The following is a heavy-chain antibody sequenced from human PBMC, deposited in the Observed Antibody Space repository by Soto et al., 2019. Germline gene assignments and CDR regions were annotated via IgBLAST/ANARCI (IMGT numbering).Heavy chain of an antibody. Sequence: EVQLLESGGGLVQPGGSLRLSCAASGFTFSSYAMSWVRQARGKGLEWVSAISGSGGSTYYADSVKGRFTISRDNSKNTLYLQMNSLRAEDTAVYYCAKGIDWELLTSISGDYWGQGTLVTVSS. CDR3: AKGIDWELLTSISGDY. D-gene: IGHD1-26*01. CDR2: ISGSGGST. CDR1: GFTFSSYA. J-gene: IGHJ4*02. V-gene: IGHV3-23*01.